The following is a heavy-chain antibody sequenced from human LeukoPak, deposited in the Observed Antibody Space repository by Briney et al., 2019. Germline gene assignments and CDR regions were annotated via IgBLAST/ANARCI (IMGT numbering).Heavy chain of an antibody. CDR3: ASNRKWADAFDI. V-gene: IGHV4-4*07. CDR1: GGSISSYY. CDR2: IYTSGST. Sequence: ETLSLTCTVSGGSISSYYWSWIRQPAGKGLEGIGRIYTSGSTNYNPSLTSRVTMSVDTSKNQFSLKLSSVTAADTAVYYCASNRKWADAFDIWGQGTMVTVSS. D-gene: IGHD1-26*01. J-gene: IGHJ3*02.